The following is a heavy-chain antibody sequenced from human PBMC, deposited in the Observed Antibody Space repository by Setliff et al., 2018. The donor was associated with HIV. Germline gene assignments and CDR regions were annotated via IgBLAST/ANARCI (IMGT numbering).Heavy chain of an antibody. CDR1: GGSIRSYY. D-gene: IGHD5-12*01. CDR2: VFYNGDT. J-gene: IGHJ4*02. V-gene: IGHV4-59*01. Sequence: SETLSLTCTVSGGSIRSYYWSWIRQSPGKGLEWIGYVFYNGDTAYNPSLKSRLTISVDTSKSQFSLKLSSVTAADTAVYYCARACRSGYDYFHYFDYWGQGTLVTVSS. CDR3: ARACRSGYDYFHYFDY.